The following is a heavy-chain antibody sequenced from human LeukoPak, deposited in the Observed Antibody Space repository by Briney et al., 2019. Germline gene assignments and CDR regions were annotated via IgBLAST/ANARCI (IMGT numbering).Heavy chain of an antibody. CDR2: IYSGGST. J-gene: IGHJ6*03. Sequence: AGGSLRLSCAASGFTVSSNYMSWVRQAPGKGLEWVSVIYSGGSTYYADSVKGRFTISRDNSKDTLYLQMNSLRAEDTAVYYCAKDSVWTPRTRDYYYMDVWGKGTTVTVSS. D-gene: IGHD1-7*01. V-gene: IGHV3-53*05. CDR1: GFTVSSNY. CDR3: AKDSVWTPRTRDYYYMDV.